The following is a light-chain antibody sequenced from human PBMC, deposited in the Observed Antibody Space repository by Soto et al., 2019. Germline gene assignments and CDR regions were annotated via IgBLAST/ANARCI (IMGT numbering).Light chain of an antibody. Sequence: IQMTQSSSTLSGSVGDRVTMTCRASQTISSWLAWYQQKPGKAPKLLIYKASTLKSGVPSRFSGSGSGTEFTLTISSLQPDDFATYYCKHYNSYSEAFGQGTKVDIK. J-gene: IGKJ1*01. CDR2: KAS. V-gene: IGKV1-5*03. CDR1: QTISSW. CDR3: KHYNSYSEA.